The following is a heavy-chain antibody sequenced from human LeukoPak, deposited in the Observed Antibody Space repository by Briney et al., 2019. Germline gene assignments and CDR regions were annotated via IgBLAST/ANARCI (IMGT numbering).Heavy chain of an antibody. J-gene: IGHJ6*02. CDR1: GGSMSGFF. CDR3: TRTSRHFYGSGTNLTPWPAGMDV. D-gene: IGHD3-10*01. Sequence: PSETLSLTCTVSGGSMSGFFWTWIRQPPGRALEWIGSIYYSGSSTKYNPSLKSRVTISVDTSKSQFTLNLNSATAADTAVYYCTRTSRHFYGSGTNLTPWPAGMDVWGQGTTVTVPS. V-gene: IGHV4-59*01. CDR2: IYYSGSST.